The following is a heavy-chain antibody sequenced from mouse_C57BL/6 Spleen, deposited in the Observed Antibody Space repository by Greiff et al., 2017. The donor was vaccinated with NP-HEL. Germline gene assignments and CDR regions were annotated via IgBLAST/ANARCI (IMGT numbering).Heavy chain of an antibody. J-gene: IGHJ1*03. CDR3: ARTVVDWYFDV. Sequence: EVKVEESGPGLVKPSQSLSLTCSVTGYSITSGYYWNWIRQFPGNKLEWMGYISYDGSNNYNPSLKNRISITRDTSKNQFFLKLNSVTTEDTATYYCARTVVDWYFDVWGTGTTVTVSS. CDR2: ISYDGSN. D-gene: IGHD1-1*01. V-gene: IGHV3-6*01. CDR1: GYSITSGYY.